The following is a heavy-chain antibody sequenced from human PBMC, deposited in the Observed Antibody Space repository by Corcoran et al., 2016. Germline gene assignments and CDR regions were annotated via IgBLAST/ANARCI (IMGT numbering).Heavy chain of an antibody. D-gene: IGHD1-26*01. J-gene: IGHJ6*02. CDR2: TYYRSKWYN. CDR3: AKDGPDVVGAPGGMDV. V-gene: IGHV6-1*01. Sequence: QVQLQQSGPGLVKPSQTLSLTCAISGDSVSSNSAAWNWIRQSPSRGLEWLGRTYYRSKWYNDYAVSVKSRITINPDTSKNKFSLQLNSVTPGDKAVYYCAKDGPDVVGAPGGMDVWGQGTTVTVSS. CDR1: GDSVSSNSAA.